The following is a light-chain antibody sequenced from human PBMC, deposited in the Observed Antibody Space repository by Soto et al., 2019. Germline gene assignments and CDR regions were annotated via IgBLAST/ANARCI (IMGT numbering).Light chain of an antibody. J-gene: IGLJ2*01. Sequence: QSALTQPPSASGSPGQSVSISCTGASRDVGTDNSVSWYQQLPGKAPKLIIYEITNRPAGVPDRFSGSKTANSASLTVSGLEAEAEAEYFCSSDAVNFVVFGAGTKLTVL. CDR2: EIT. V-gene: IGLV2-8*01. CDR3: SSDAVNFVV. CDR1: SRDVGTDNS.